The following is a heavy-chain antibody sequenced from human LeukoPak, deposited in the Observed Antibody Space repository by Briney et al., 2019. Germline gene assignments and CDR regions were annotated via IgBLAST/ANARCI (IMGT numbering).Heavy chain of an antibody. CDR2: TYYRSKWYT. V-gene: IGHV6-1*01. CDR1: GDSVSSYSAT. J-gene: IGHJ4*02. D-gene: IGHD3-16*01. Sequence: SQTLSLTCAISGDSVSSYSATWDWLRQSPSRGLEWLGRTYYRSKWYTDYAVSVKSRVTVNPDTSKNQFSLQLNSVTPEDTAVYYCAREGSDGYLFDYWGQGSLVIVSS. CDR3: AREGSDGYLFDY.